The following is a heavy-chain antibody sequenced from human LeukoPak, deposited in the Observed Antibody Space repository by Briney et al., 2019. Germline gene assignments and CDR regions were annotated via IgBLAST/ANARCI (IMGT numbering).Heavy chain of an antibody. V-gene: IGHV1-69*05. CDR1: GGTFSSYA. D-gene: IGHD4-17*01. Sequence: SVKVSCKASGGTFSSYAISWVRQAPGQGLEWMEGIIPIFGTANYAQKFQGRVTITTDESTSTAYMELSSLRSEDTAVYYCARNYGDYVGGNWFDPWGQGTLVTVSS. J-gene: IGHJ5*02. CDR3: ARNYGDYVGGNWFDP. CDR2: IIPIFGTA.